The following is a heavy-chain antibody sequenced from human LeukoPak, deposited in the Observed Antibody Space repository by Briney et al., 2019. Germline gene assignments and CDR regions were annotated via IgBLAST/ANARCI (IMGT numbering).Heavy chain of an antibody. J-gene: IGHJ4*02. V-gene: IGHV4-61*09. D-gene: IGHD6-19*01. CDR3: ARAGGSVGWYGTIDS. CDR1: GGSISSGSYY. CDR2: LYTSGTT. Sequence: PSQTLSLTRTVSGGSISSGSYYWTWIRQPAGKGLEWIGHLYTSGTTSYNPSLQSRVTISADTSKHQFSLRLTSVTAADTAVYYCARAGGSVGWYGTIDSWGQGTLVTVSS.